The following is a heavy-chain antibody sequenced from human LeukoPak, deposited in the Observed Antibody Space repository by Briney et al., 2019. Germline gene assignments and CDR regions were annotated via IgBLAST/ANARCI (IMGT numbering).Heavy chain of an antibody. D-gene: IGHD3-10*01. J-gene: IGHJ3*02. V-gene: IGHV4-4*07. CDR3: ARLIDRITMVQGRFFYSGSDAFDI. CDR1: GGSISSYY. Sequence: PSETLSLTCTVSGGSISSYYWSWIRQPAGKGLEWIGRIYTSGSTNYNPSLKSRVTTSVDTSKNQFSLKLSSVTAADTAVYYCARLIDRITMVQGRFFYSGSDAFDIWGQGTMVTVSS. CDR2: IYTSGST.